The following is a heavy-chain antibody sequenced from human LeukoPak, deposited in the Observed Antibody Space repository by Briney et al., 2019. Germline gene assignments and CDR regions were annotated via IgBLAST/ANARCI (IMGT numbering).Heavy chain of an antibody. V-gene: IGHV3-48*04. CDR3: ARAVRGVTLDY. J-gene: IGHJ4*02. D-gene: IGHD3-10*01. CDR1: GFTFSVYS. CDR2: ISSSGSTI. Sequence: GGSLRLSCAASGFTFSVYSMNWVRQAPGKGLEWVSYISSSGSTIYYADSVKGRFTISRDNAKNSLYLQMNSLRAEDTAVYYCARAVRGVTLDYWGQGTLVTVSS.